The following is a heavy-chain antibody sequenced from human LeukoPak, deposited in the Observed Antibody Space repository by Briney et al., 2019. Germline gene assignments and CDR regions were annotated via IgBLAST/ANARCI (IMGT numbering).Heavy chain of an antibody. CDR2: IYYSGST. J-gene: IGHJ4*02. Sequence: ASETLSLTCTVSGGSISSSRYYWGWIRQPPGKGLEWIGSIYYSGSTYYNPSLKSRVTISVDTSKNQFSLKLSSVTAADTAVYYCASLNAAYFDYWGQGTLVTVSS. V-gene: IGHV4-39*01. CDR3: ASLNAAYFDY. CDR1: GGSISSSRYY. D-gene: IGHD6-25*01.